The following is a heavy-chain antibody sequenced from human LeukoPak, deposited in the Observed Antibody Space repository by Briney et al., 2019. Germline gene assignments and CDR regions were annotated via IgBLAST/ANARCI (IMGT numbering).Heavy chain of an antibody. D-gene: IGHD5-18*01. Sequence: GGSLRLSCAASGFTVSSNYMSWVRQSPGKGLEWVSVIYRGGSTYYADSVKGRFTISRDNSKNTLYLQMNSLRAEDTAVYYCARGGWVRAMAIDYWGQGTLVTVSS. CDR2: IYRGGST. CDR3: ARGGWVRAMAIDY. CDR1: GFTVSSNY. J-gene: IGHJ4*02. V-gene: IGHV3-53*01.